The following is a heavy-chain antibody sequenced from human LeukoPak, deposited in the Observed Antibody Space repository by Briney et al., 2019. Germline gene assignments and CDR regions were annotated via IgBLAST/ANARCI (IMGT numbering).Heavy chain of an antibody. CDR2: IYPADSDT. Sequence: GESLHISCQGSGYSFTSQWIGWVRQLPGKGLEWMGIIYPADSDTKYSPSFQGQVTISVDKSISTAYLQWSSLKASDTAIYYCARWMFYYGSGVFHYHGMDVWGQGTTVTVSS. CDR1: GYSFTSQW. V-gene: IGHV5-51*01. D-gene: IGHD3-10*01. CDR3: ARWMFYYGSGVFHYHGMDV. J-gene: IGHJ6*02.